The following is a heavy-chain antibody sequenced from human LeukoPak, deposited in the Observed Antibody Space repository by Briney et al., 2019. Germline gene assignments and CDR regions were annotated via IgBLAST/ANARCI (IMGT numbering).Heavy chain of an antibody. D-gene: IGHD6-19*01. Sequence: GSLRLSCAATGFTFSSYSMNWVRQAPGKGLEWVSSISSSSSYIYYADSVKGRFTISRDNAKNSLYLQMNSLRAEDTAVYYCARYIAVAGIFDYWGQGTLVTASS. CDR3: ARYIAVAGIFDY. V-gene: IGHV3-21*01. CDR2: ISSSSSYI. CDR1: GFTFSSYS. J-gene: IGHJ4*02.